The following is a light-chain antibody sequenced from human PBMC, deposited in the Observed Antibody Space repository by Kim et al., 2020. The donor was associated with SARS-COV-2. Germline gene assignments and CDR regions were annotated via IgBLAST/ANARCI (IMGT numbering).Light chain of an antibody. Sequence: EIVMTQSPATLSVSPGESASLSCRASQSVGSNLAWYQQKPGEAPRLLIYGASTRATGIPARLSGSGSGTEFTLTISSLQSEDFAVYYCQRCSNWFMYKYGQGSKLEI. CDR2: GAS. CDR1: QSVGSN. V-gene: IGKV3-15*01. J-gene: IGKJ2*01. CDR3: QRCSNWFMYK.